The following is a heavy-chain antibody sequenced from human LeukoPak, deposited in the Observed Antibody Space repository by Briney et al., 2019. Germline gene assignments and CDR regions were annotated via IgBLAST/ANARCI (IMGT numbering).Heavy chain of an antibody. CDR3: ARVSGYCSGGRCYGGQWFDP. J-gene: IGHJ5*02. CDR1: GESMTPYY. D-gene: IGHD2-15*01. Sequence: SGTRSLTCSVSGESMTPYYWTWIRQSAGKGLEWLGRVFPRGRRNNKPSLKSRLSLSLDGSRNLVSLTLPSVTAADTAICYCARVSGYCSGGRCYGGQWFDPWGEGTLVTLSS. V-gene: IGHV4-4*07. CDR2: VFPRGRR.